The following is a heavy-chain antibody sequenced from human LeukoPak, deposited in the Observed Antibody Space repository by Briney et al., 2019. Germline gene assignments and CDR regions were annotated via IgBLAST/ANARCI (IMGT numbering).Heavy chain of an antibody. V-gene: IGHV3-43*01. CDR3: AKDHRLYGASGYYDF. Sequence: PGGSLRLSCAASGFTFDDYTMHWVRQVPGKGLEWVSVISWDGDDSYYADSVKGRFTISRDNSKNSLFLQMNSLRTEDTAFYYCAKDHRLYGASGYYDFWGQGTLVTVSS. CDR2: ISWDGDDS. J-gene: IGHJ4*02. D-gene: IGHD3-22*01. CDR1: GFTFDDYT.